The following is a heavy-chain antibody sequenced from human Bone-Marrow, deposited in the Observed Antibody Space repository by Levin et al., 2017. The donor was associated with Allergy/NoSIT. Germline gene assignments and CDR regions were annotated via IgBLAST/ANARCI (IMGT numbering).Heavy chain of an antibody. V-gene: IGHV4-59*01. Sequence: SETLSLTCTVSGGSISNYYWSWIRQPPGKGLEWIGYIYYSGSTSYNPSLKSRVTISVDTSKNHFSLKLSSVTAADTAVYYCARVRFRTSTSSAYGLDVWGQGTTVTVSS. D-gene: IGHD2-2*01. CDR2: IYYSGST. J-gene: IGHJ6*02. CDR1: GGSISNYY. CDR3: ARVRFRTSTSSAYGLDV.